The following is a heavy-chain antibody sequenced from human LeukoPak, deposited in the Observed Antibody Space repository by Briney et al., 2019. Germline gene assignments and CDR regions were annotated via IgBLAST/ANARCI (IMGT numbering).Heavy chain of an antibody. CDR2: IWYDGSNR. CDR3: ARDTTARYLDY. J-gene: IGHJ4*02. Sequence: GGSLRLSCAASGFSFRSHGMHWVRQAPGKGLEWVAVIWYDGSNRYYADSVKGRFTISRDNSKNMVFLQMNSLRDDDTAVYYCARDTTARYLDYWGQGTLVIVSS. CDR1: GFSFRSHG. D-gene: IGHD1-1*01. V-gene: IGHV3-33*01.